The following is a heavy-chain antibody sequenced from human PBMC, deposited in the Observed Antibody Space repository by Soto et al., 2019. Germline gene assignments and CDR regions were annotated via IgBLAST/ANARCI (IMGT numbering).Heavy chain of an antibody. Sequence: PGGSLRLSCAASGFTFSSYAMSRVRQAPGKGLEWVSAISGSGGSTYYADSVKGRFTISRDNSKNTLYLQMNSLRAEDTAVYYCTKANRYCSGANCFTFDYWGLGALVTVSS. V-gene: IGHV3-23*01. D-gene: IGHD2-15*01. CDR2: ISGSGGST. CDR3: TKANRYCSGANCFTFDY. CDR1: GFTFSSYA. J-gene: IGHJ4*02.